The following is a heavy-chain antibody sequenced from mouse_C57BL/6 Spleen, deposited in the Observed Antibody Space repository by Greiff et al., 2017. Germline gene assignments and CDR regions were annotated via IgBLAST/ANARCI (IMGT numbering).Heavy chain of an antibody. CDR2: ISSGSSTI. V-gene: IGHV5-17*01. Sequence: EVMLVESGGGLVKPGGSLKLSCAASGFTFSDYGMHWVRQAPEKGLEWVAYISSGSSTIYYADTVKGRFTISRDNAKNTLFLQMTSLRSEDTAMYYCARPVLLRFWYFDVWGTGTTVTVSS. CDR3: ARPVLLRFWYFDV. CDR1: GFTFSDYG. D-gene: IGHD1-1*01. J-gene: IGHJ1*03.